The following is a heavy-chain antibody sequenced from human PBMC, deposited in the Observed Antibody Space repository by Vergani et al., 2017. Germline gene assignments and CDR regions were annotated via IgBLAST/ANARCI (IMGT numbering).Heavy chain of an antibody. J-gene: IGHJ3*02. CDR1: GGSISSGSYY. Sequence: QVQLQESGPGLVKPSQTLSLTCTVSGGSISSGSYYWSWIRQPAGKGLEWIGRIYTSGSTNYNPSLKSRVTISVDTSKNQFSLKLSSVTAADTAVYYCARDGRYCSGGSCYSVAFDIWGQGTMVTVSS. CDR3: ARDGRYCSGGSCYSVAFDI. D-gene: IGHD2-15*01. V-gene: IGHV4-61*02. CDR2: IYTSGST.